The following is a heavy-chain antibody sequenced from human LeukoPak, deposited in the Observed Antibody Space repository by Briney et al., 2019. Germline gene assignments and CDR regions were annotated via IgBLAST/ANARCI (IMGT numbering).Heavy chain of an antibody. CDR3: LEGPNCSSTSCYSYYFDY. CDR2: ISGGST. J-gene: IGHJ4*02. Sequence: PWGSLRLSCAASGFTVSSNEKSWVRQAPRTGLEWVSSISGGSTYYADSRKGRFTISRDNSKNTLNLQMNSLSAEDTAVYYRLEGPNCSSTSCYSYYFDYWGQGTLVTVSS. V-gene: IGHV3-38-3*01. D-gene: IGHD2-2*01. CDR1: GFTVSSNE.